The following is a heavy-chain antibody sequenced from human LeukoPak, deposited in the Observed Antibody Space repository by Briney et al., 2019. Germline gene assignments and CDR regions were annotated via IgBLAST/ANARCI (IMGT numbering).Heavy chain of an antibody. CDR1: GFTFSSYA. CDR3: ARGPLGYCSGGSCYNLDY. J-gene: IGHJ4*02. CDR2: ISGSGGST. D-gene: IGHD2-15*01. Sequence: GGSLRLSCAVSGFTFSSYAMSWVRQAPGKGLEWVSAISGSGGSTYYADSVKGRFTISRDNSKNTLYLQMNSLRAEDTAVYYCARGPLGYCSGGSCYNLDYCGQGTLVTVSS. V-gene: IGHV3-23*01.